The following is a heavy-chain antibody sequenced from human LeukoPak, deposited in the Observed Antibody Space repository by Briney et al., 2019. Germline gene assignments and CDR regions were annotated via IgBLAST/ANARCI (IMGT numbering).Heavy chain of an antibody. V-gene: IGHV4-59*08. Sequence: SETLSLTCTVSGGSISSYYWSWIRQPPGKGLEWNGYIYYSGSTNYNPSLKSRVTISVDTSKNQFSLKLNSVTAADTAVYYCARHGGSSGGFDPWGQGTLVTVSS. J-gene: IGHJ5*02. D-gene: IGHD3-10*01. CDR1: GGSISSYY. CDR2: IYYSGST. CDR3: ARHGGSSGGFDP.